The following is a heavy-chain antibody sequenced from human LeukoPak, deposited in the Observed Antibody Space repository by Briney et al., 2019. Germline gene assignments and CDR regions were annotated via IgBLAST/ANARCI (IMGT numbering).Heavy chain of an antibody. CDR3: ASTIAARREYFQH. D-gene: IGHD6-6*01. CDR1: GGSISSYY. CDR2: IYYSGST. Sequence: SETLSLTCTVSGGSISSYYWSWIRQPPGKGLEWIGYIYYSGSTNYNPSLKSRVTISVDRSKNQFSLKLSSVTAADTAVYYCASTIAARREYFQHWGQGTLVTVSS. J-gene: IGHJ1*01. V-gene: IGHV4-59*12.